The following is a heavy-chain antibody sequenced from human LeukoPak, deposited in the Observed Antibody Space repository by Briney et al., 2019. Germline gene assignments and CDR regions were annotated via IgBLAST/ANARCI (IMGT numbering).Heavy chain of an antibody. J-gene: IGHJ4*02. D-gene: IGHD5-12*01. CDR3: ARRNRGYSGYAFDY. Sequence: SETLSLTCTVSGGSIRSYYWSWIRQPPGKGLEWIGYVYYSGSTKYNPSLKSRVTISVDTSKNQFSLKLSSVTAADTAVYYCARRNRGYSGYAFDYWGQGTLVTVSS. V-gene: IGHV4-59*08. CDR2: VYYSGST. CDR1: GGSIRSYY.